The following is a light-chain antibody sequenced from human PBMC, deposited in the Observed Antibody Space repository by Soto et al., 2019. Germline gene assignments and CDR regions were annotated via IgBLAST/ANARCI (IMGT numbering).Light chain of an antibody. V-gene: IGKV2-28*01. Sequence: DIVVTTCPLSLPVTPGEPASISCRSSQSLRHSNGNIYLDWYLQKPGQSPQLLIYLGSIRAYVVPDRYSGSGSGTDCTLKICSWKSEDGGVYYCLQAIYGPRTFGLGTQAEIK. J-gene: IGKJ1*01. CDR2: LGS. CDR1: QSLRHSNGNIY. CDR3: LQAIYGPRT.